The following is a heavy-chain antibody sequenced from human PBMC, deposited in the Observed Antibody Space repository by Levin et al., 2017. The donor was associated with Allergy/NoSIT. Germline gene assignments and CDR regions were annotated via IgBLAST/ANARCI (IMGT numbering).Heavy chain of an antibody. CDR2: IYTSGST. J-gene: IGHJ4*02. V-gene: IGHV4-61*02. CDR3: ARGLAVGGLITTFNK. CDR1: GGSISTSDDY. D-gene: IGHD6-19*01. Sequence: SETLSLTCTVSGGSISTSDDYWTWIRQPAGKGLEWIGRIYTSGSTNYNPSLKSRVTISVDTSKNQVSLNLNSVTAADTAVYYCARGLAVGGLITTFNKWGQGTLVTVSS.